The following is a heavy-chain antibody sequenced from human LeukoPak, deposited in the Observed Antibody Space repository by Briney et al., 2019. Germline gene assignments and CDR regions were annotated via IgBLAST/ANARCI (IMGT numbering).Heavy chain of an antibody. D-gene: IGHD5-24*01. Sequence: GGSLRLSCAASGFTFSSYGMHWVRQASGKGLEWVAFIRYDGSNKYYADSVKGRFTISRDNSKNTLYLQMNSLRAEDTAVYYCAKALMATTYYFDYWGQGTLVTVSS. J-gene: IGHJ4*02. V-gene: IGHV3-30*02. CDR1: GFTFSSYG. CDR2: IRYDGSNK. CDR3: AKALMATTYYFDY.